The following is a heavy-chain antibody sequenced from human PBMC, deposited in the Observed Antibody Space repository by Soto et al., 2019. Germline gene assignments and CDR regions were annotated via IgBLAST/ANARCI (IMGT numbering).Heavy chain of an antibody. CDR2: IWYDGSNK. V-gene: IGHV3-33*01. Sequence: PGGSLRLSCAASGFTFSSYGMHWVRQAPGKGLEWVAVIWYDGSNKYYADSVKGRFTISRDNSKNTLYLQMNSLRAEDTAVYYCARLDYVWGSYRSTDYWGQGTLVTVSS. J-gene: IGHJ4*02. CDR1: GFTFSSYG. D-gene: IGHD3-16*02. CDR3: ARLDYVWGSYRSTDY.